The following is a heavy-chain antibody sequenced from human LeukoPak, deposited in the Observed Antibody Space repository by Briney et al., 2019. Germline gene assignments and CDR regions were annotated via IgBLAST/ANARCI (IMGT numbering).Heavy chain of an antibody. CDR1: GFTFSSYA. V-gene: IGHV3-23*01. D-gene: IGHD3-16*01. Sequence: GGSLRLSCAASGFTFSSYAMSWVRQAPGKGLECVSAISGSGGSTYYADSVKGRFTISRDNSRDTLYLQMNSLRAEDTAVYYCAKGYYDYVWGSYYFDYWGRGTLVTVSS. CDR3: AKGYYDYVWGSYYFDY. CDR2: ISGSGGST. J-gene: IGHJ4*02.